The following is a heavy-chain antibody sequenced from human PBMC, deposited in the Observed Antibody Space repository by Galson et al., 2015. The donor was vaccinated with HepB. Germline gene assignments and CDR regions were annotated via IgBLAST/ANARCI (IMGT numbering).Heavy chain of an antibody. J-gene: IGHJ6*02. V-gene: IGHV3-48*02. CDR1: GFTFSSYS. Sequence: LRLSCAASGFTFSSYSMNWVRQAPGKGLEWVSYISSSSSTIYYADSVKGRFTISRDNAKNSLYLQMNSLRDEDTAVYYCARDSNDFWSGYYSYYGMDVWGQGTTVTVSS. CDR2: ISSSSSTI. D-gene: IGHD3-3*01. CDR3: ARDSNDFWSGYYSYYGMDV.